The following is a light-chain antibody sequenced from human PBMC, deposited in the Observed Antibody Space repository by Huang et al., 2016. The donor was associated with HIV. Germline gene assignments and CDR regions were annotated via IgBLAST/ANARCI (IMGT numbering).Light chain of an antibody. CDR1: QRVSSSY. J-gene: IGKJ1*01. CDR3: QQYGSSPRT. Sequence: EIVLTQSPGTLSLSPGERATLSCRASQRVSSSYLAWYQQKPGQAPRLLIYGASSRATGIPDRFSGSGSGTDFTLTISRLEPEDFAVYYYQQYGSSPRTFGQGTKVEIK. V-gene: IGKV3-20*01. CDR2: GAS.